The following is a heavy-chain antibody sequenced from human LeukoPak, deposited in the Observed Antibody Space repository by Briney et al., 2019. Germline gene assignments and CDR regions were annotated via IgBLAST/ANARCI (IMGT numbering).Heavy chain of an antibody. J-gene: IGHJ6*03. D-gene: IGHD3-10*01. CDR1: GGSISSYY. CDR3: ARGAVGSHYYGSGGYYYYMDV. CDR2: IYTSGST. V-gene: IGHV4-4*07. Sequence: RTSETLSLTCTVSGGSISSYYWSWIRQPAGKGLEWIGRIYTSGSTNYNPSLKSRVTMSVDTSKNQFSLKLSSVTAADTAVYYCARGAVGSHYYGSGGYYYYMDVWGKGTTVTISS.